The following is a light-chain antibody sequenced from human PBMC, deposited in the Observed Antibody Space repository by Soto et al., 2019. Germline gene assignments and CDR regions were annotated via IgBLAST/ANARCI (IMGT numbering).Light chain of an antibody. J-gene: IGKJ5*01. CDR1: QSVNSN. Sequence: EILFAQAPATLSLSPGERATLSCRASQSVNSNLAWYQQKPGQAPRLLIYTTSIRATGIPDRFSGSGCGTDFTLTINGLEPEDFAVYYCQQRNVWPPITFGQGTRLEIK. CDR3: QQRNVWPPIT. CDR2: TTS. V-gene: IGKV3-11*01.